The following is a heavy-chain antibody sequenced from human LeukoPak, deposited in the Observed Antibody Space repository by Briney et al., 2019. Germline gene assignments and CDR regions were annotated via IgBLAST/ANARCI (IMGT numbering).Heavy chain of an antibody. J-gene: IGHJ3*02. V-gene: IGHV3-30-3*01. Sequence: GGSLRLSCAASGFTFSSYAMHWVRQAPGKGLEWVAFISYDGSNKYYADSVKGRFTISRDNSKNTLYLQMNSLRAEDTAVYYCARDGSRNKRDDAFDIWGQGTMVTVSS. CDR2: ISYDGSNK. D-gene: IGHD1-26*01. CDR3: ARDGSRNKRDDAFDI. CDR1: GFTFSSYA.